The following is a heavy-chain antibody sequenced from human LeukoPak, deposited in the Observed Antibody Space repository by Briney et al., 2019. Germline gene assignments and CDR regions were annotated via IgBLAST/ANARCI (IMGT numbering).Heavy chain of an antibody. V-gene: IGHV5-51*01. CDR3: ARLERATVVGFDY. J-gene: IGHJ4*02. D-gene: IGHD4-23*01. Sequence: GESLKISCKGSGYSFTSYWIGWVRQMPGKCLEWMGIIYPGDSDTRYSPSFQGPVTISADKSISTAYLQWSSLKASDTAMYYCARLERATVVGFDYWGQGTLVTVSS. CDR1: GYSFTSYW. CDR2: IYPGDSDT.